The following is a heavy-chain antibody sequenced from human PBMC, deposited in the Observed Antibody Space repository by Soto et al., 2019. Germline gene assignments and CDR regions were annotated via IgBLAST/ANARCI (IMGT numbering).Heavy chain of an antibody. J-gene: IGHJ5*02. CDR2: MNPNSGNT. Sequence: QVQLVQSGAEVKKAGASVKVSCKASGYTFTSYDINWVRQATGQGLEWMGWMNPNSGNTGYAQKFQGRVTMTRNTSISTAYMELSSLRSEDTAVYYCARGYYDFWSGYYNFGASGGNWFDPWGQGTLVTVSS. D-gene: IGHD3-3*01. CDR3: ARGYYDFWSGYYNFGASGGNWFDP. CDR1: GYTFTSYD. V-gene: IGHV1-8*01.